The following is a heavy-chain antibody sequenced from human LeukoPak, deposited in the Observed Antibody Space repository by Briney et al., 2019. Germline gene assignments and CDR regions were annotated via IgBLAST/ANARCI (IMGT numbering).Heavy chain of an antibody. D-gene: IGHD5-12*01. J-gene: IGHJ4*02. V-gene: IGHV4-34*01. CDR1: GGSFSGYY. Sequence: SETLSLTCAVYGGSFSGYYWSWIRQPPGKGLEWIGEINHTGSTSYNPSLKSRVTISVDTSKNHFSLKLSSVTATDTAVYYCARSPNSGYDPFDYWGQGTLVTVSS. CDR3: ARSPNSGYDPFDY. CDR2: INHTGST.